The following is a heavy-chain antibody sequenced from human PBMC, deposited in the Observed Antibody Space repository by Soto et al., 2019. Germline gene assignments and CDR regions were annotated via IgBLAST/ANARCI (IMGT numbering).Heavy chain of an antibody. V-gene: IGHV3-30-3*01. CDR1: GFTFSSYA. CDR3: AREYGITGTTFDY. J-gene: IGHJ4*02. CDR2: ISYDGSNK. D-gene: IGHD1-7*01. Sequence: QVQLVESGGGVVQPGRSLRLSCAASGFTFSSYAMHWVRQAPGKGLEWVAVISYDGSNKYYADSVKGRFTISRDNSKNTLSLQMNSLRAEDTAVYYCAREYGITGTTFDYWGQGTLVTVSS.